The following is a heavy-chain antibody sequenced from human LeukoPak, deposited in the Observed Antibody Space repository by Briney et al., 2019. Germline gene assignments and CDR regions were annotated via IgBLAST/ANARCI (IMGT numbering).Heavy chain of an antibody. CDR1: GGTFSSYA. CDR3: ARHPRIASCFDY. Sequence: SVKVSCKASGGTFSSYAISWVRQAPGQGLEWMGRIIPILGIANYAQKFQGRVTITADKSTSTAYMELSSLRSEDTAVYYCARHPRIASCFDYWGQGTLVTVSS. V-gene: IGHV1-69*04. J-gene: IGHJ4*02. D-gene: IGHD6-13*01. CDR2: IIPILGIA.